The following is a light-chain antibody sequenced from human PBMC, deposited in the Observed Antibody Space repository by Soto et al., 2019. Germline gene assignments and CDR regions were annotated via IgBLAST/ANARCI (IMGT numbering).Light chain of an antibody. V-gene: IGKV1-5*01. Sequence: DIQMTQSPSTLSASVGDRVTITCRASQSISSWLAWYQQKPGKAPKLLIYDASSFESGVPSRFSGSGSGTEFTLTISSLQSDDFATYYCQKYHSPWTFGQGTKVEIK. CDR2: DAS. CDR1: QSISSW. CDR3: QKYHSPWT. J-gene: IGKJ1*01.